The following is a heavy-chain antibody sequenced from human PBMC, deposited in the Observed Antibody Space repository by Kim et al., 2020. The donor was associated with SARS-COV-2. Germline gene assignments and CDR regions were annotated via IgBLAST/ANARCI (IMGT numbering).Heavy chain of an antibody. V-gene: IGHV3-23*01. J-gene: IGHJ4*02. Sequence: AHPGKGRFTISREKATNTLYLQMSSLGAEDTAVYYCAKSGNYIAAAGFDYWGQGTLVTVSS. CDR3: AKSGNYIAAAGFDY. D-gene: IGHD6-13*01.